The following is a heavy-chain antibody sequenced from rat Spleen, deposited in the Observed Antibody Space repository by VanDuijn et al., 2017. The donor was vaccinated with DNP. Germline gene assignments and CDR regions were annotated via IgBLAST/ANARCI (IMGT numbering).Heavy chain of an antibody. J-gene: IGHJ2*01. CDR1: GFTFSDYN. D-gene: IGHD5-1*01. CDR3: AKGGGWEDY. V-gene: IGHV5-25*01. CDR2: ISTSGGST. Sequence: EVQLVESGGGLVQPGRSLKLSCAASGFTFSDYNMAWVRQAPTKGLAWVATISTSGGSTYYRDSVKGRFTVSRDNAKSTLYLQMNSLRSEDTATYYCAKGGGWEDYWGQGVMVTVSS.